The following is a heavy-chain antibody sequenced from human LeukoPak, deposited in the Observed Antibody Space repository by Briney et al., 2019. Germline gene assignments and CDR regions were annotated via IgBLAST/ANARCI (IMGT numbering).Heavy chain of an antibody. CDR3: AKDFAQREGAFDY. J-gene: IGHJ4*02. CDR1: GFTFSSYG. Sequence: PGGSLRLSCAASGFTFSSYGMHWVRQAPGKGLEWVADIWYDGSNKYYADSVKGRFTISRDNSKNTLYLQVNSLRAEDTGVYYCAKDFAQREGAFDYWGQGTLVTVSS. D-gene: IGHD1-26*01. CDR2: IWYDGSNK. V-gene: IGHV3-33*06.